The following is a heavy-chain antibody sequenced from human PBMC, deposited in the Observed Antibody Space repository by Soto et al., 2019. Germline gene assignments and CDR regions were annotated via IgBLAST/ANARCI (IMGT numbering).Heavy chain of an antibody. J-gene: IGHJ4*02. CDR1: GFTFSSYA. CDR2: ISYDGSNK. Sequence: GGSLRLSCAASGFTFSSYAMHWVRQAPGKGLEWVAGISYDGSNKYYADSVKGRFTISRDNSKNTLYLQMNSLRAEDTAVYYCARDPSGIAAAGHFDYWGQGTLVTVSS. CDR3: ARDPSGIAAAGHFDY. D-gene: IGHD6-13*01. V-gene: IGHV3-30*04.